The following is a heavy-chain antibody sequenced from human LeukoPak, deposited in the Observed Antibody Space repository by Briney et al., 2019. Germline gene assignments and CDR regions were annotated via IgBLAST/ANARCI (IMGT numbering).Heavy chain of an antibody. CDR1: GFTFSSYA. D-gene: IGHD3-10*01. Sequence: PGGSLRLSCAASGFTFSSYAMNWVRQAPGKGLELEWVSSISSGGDKNYADSAKGRFTISRDNAKNSLFLQLNSLRAEDTAVYYCAKGYGSGNYYSDYWGQGTLVTVSS. CDR3: AKGYGSGNYYSDY. J-gene: IGHJ4*02. CDR2: ISSGGDK. V-gene: IGHV3-21*01.